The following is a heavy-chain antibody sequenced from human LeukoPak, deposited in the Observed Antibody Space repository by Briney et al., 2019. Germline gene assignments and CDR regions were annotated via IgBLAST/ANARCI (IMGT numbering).Heavy chain of an antibody. Sequence: GGSLRLSCAASGFTFSDYYMSWIRQAPGKGLEWVSYISSSGSTIYYADSVKGRFTISRDNAKNSLYLQMNSLRAEDTAVYYCAAGLAFGYCSSTSCYNWFDPWCQGTLVTVSS. J-gene: IGHJ5*02. V-gene: IGHV3-11*04. D-gene: IGHD2-2*03. CDR3: AAGLAFGYCSSTSCYNWFDP. CDR1: GFTFSDYY. CDR2: ISSSGSTI.